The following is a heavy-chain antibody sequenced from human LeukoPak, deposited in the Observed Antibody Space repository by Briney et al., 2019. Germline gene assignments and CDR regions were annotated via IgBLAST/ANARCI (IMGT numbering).Heavy chain of an antibody. Sequence: GRSLRLSCAASGFTFDDYAMHWVRQAPGKGLEWVSGISWNSGSIGYADSVKGRFTISGDNAKNSLYLQMNSLRAEDTALYYCAKDSSDAFDIWGQGTMVTVSS. CDR3: AKDSSDAFDI. CDR2: ISWNSGSI. V-gene: IGHV3-9*01. CDR1: GFTFDDYA. J-gene: IGHJ3*02.